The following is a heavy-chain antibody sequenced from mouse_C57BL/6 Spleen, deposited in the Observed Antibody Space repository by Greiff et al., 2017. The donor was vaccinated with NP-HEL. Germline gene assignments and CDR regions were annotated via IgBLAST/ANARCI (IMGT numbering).Heavy chain of an antibody. V-gene: IGHV14-4*01. D-gene: IGHD2-4*01. J-gene: IGHJ2*01. CDR1: GFNIKDDY. Sequence: VQLQQSGAELVRPGASVKLSCTASGFNIKDDYMHWVKQRPEQGLEWIGWIDPENGDTEYASKFQGKATITADTSSNTAYLQHSSLTSEDTAVYYCTTYDYPDYWGQGTTLTVSS. CDR2: IDPENGDT. CDR3: TTYDYPDY.